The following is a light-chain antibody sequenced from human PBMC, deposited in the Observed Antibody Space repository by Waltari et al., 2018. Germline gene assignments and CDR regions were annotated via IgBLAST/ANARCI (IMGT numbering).Light chain of an antibody. Sequence: DIVFTQSPGPLPLSRGARATLSCSASPSVSSSYLALYQQKPGQAPRVLIHGASNSATGIPDSFSGSGSGTDFTLTISRLEPEDFSVYYCQQYGSSPWTFGQGTKVEIK. CDR1: PSVSSSY. J-gene: IGKJ1*01. CDR3: QQYGSSPWT. V-gene: IGKV3-20*01. CDR2: GAS.